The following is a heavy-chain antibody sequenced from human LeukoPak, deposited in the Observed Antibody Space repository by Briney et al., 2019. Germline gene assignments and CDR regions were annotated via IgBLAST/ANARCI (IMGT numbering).Heavy chain of an antibody. CDR3: AKDPKFSSGWYLADY. V-gene: IGHV3-23*01. J-gene: IGHJ4*02. Sequence: GGSLRLSCAASGFPFSIFALRWVRQAPGKGLEWVSSITSTGDKTYYADSVKGRFTVSRDNSKKTVDLQMNSLRAEDTALYYCAKDPKFSSGWYLADYWGQGTLVTASS. D-gene: IGHD6-19*01. CDR2: ITSTGDKT. CDR1: GFPFSIFA.